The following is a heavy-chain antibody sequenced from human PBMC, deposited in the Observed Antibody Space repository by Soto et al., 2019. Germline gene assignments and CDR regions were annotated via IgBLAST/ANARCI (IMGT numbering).Heavy chain of an antibody. V-gene: IGHV3-33*01. CDR1: GFTFSSYG. CDR2: IWYDGSNK. Sequence: GGSLRLSCAASGFTFSSYGMHWVRQAPGKGLEWVAVIWYDGSNKYYADSVKGRFTISRDNSKNTLYLQMNSLRAEDTAVYYCARDSPQFGPGAYYYYGMDVWGQGTKVTVSS. J-gene: IGHJ6*02. D-gene: IGHD3-16*01. CDR3: ARDSPQFGPGAYYYYGMDV.